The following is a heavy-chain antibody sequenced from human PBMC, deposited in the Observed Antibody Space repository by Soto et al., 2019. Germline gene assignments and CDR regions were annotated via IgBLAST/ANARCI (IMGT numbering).Heavy chain of an antibody. J-gene: IGHJ6*02. CDR2: INAGNGNT. D-gene: IGHD6-13*01. CDR3: ARDPTAAGLDYYYYGMDV. Sequence: ASVKVSCKASGYTFTSYAMHWVRQAPGQRLEWMGWINAGNGNTKYSQKFQGRVTITRDTSAGTAYMELSSLRSEDTAVYYCARDPTAAGLDYYYYGMDVWGQGTTVTVSS. V-gene: IGHV1-3*01. CDR1: GYTFTSYA.